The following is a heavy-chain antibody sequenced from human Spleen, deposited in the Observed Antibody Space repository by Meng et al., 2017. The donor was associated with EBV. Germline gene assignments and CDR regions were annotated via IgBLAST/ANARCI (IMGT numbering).Heavy chain of an antibody. CDR2: ITHTGNT. J-gene: IGHJ4*02. Sequence: GAGLWKPSATLSLTCVVYGGSFTSDSWVWIRQPPGTGLDWIGEITHTGNTNYNASLRSRVTLSVDTSKNQFSLRVISVTAADTALYYCARDRFCEGGVCQKGELDSWGQGTLVTVSS. V-gene: IGHV4-34*01. CDR1: GGSFTSDS. CDR3: ARDRFCEGGVCQKGELDS. D-gene: IGHD2-8*01.